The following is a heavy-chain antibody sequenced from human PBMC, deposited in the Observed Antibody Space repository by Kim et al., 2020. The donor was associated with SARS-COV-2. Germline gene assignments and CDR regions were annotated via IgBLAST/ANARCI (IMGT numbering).Heavy chain of an antibody. Sequence: WGSLRLSCAASGVTVSSNYMSWVRQAPGKGLEWVSVIYSGGSTYYADSVKGRFTISRDNSKNTLYLQMNSLRAEDTAVYYCARYNSGWYGDYWGQGTLVTVSS. D-gene: IGHD6-19*01. CDR2: IYSGGST. CDR3: ARYNSGWYGDY. CDR1: GVTVSSNY. V-gene: IGHV3-53*01. J-gene: IGHJ4*02.